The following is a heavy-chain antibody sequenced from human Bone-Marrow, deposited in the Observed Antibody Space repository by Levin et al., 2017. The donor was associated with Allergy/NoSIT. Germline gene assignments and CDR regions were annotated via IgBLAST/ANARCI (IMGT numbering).Heavy chain of an antibody. Sequence: GESLKISCAASGFTFSGSPMHWVRQASGKGLEWVGRIRTKPHSYATVYAASVKGRFTISRDDSTNMAYLQMNSLKIEDTAVYYCTISPSYCTATSCPKFWGQGTLVTVSS. D-gene: IGHD2-8*02. V-gene: IGHV3-73*01. CDR3: TISPSYCTATSCPKF. CDR2: IRTKPHSYAT. J-gene: IGHJ4*02. CDR1: GFTFSGSP.